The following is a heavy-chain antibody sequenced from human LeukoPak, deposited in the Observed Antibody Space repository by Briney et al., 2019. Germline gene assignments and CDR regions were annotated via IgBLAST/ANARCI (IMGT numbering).Heavy chain of an antibody. CDR3: ARDSIAEGGGFDP. J-gene: IGHJ5*02. CDR2: IYYSGST. Sequence: SETLSLTCTVSGGSISSSSYYWGWIRQPPGKGLEWIGSIYYSGSTYYNPSLKSRVTISVDTSKNQFSLKLSSVTAADTAVYYCARDSIAEGGGFDPWGQGTLVTVSS. V-gene: IGHV4-39*07. CDR1: GGSISSSSYY. D-gene: IGHD2/OR15-2a*01.